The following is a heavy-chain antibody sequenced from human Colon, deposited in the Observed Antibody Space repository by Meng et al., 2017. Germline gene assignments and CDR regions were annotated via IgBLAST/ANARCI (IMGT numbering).Heavy chain of an antibody. CDR2: IYYSGST. D-gene: IGHD5-24*01. CDR1: GGSINNYY. Sequence: VQLTGSGPGLVKPSETLSVNCTVSGGSINNYYWSWIRQSPGKGLEWIGYIYYSGSTNYNPSLKSRVTISVDTSKNQFSLKLRSVTSADTAVYYCARGGAWLQSFDYWGQGTLVTVSS. V-gene: IGHV4-59*01. CDR3: ARGGAWLQSFDY. J-gene: IGHJ4*02.